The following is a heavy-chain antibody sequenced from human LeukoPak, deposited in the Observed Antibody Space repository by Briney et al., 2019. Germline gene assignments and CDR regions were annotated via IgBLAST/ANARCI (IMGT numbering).Heavy chain of an antibody. V-gene: IGHV1-18*01. J-gene: IGHJ4*02. CDR3: AREGYCSSTSCYGSRYFDY. CDR1: GNTFTSYG. D-gene: IGHD2-2*01. CDR2: ISAYNGNT. Sequence: ASVKVSCKASGNTFTSYGISWVRQAPGQGLEWMGWISAYNGNTNYAQKLQGRVTMTTDTSTSTAYMELRSLRSDDTAVYYCAREGYCSSTSCYGSRYFDYWGQGTLVTVSS.